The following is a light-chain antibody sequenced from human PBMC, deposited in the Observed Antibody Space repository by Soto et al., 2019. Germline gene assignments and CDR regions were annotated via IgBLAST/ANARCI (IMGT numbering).Light chain of an antibody. V-gene: IGKV1-5*03. Sequence: DIQMTQAPSSLSASVGDRGTITLRASQSVSFWLAWYQQKPGKAPKLLIYKASTLESGVPSRFSGGGFGTEFTLTISSLQPDDYATYYCQQYQTFWTFGQGTKVDI. CDR1: QSVSFW. CDR2: KAS. CDR3: QQYQTFWT. J-gene: IGKJ1*01.